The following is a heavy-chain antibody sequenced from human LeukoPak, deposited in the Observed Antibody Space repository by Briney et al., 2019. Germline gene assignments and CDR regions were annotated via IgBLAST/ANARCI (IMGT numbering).Heavy chain of an antibody. CDR3: ARDRVGYSYVSDAFDI. D-gene: IGHD5-18*01. J-gene: IGHJ3*02. CDR1: GFTFSSYS. CDR2: ISSSSSYI. V-gene: IGHV3-21*01. Sequence: GGSLRLSCAASGFTFSSYSMNWVRQAPGKGLEWVSSISSSSSYIYYADSVKGRFTISRDNAKNSLYLQMNSLRAEDTAVYYCARDRVGYSYVSDAFDIWGQGTMVTVSS.